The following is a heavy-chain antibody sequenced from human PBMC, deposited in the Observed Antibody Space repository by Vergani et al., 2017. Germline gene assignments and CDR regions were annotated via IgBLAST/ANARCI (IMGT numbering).Heavy chain of an antibody. CDR3: ARCTVTTYNYYGVDV. CDR1: GFTFQAFA. Sequence: EVQLVESRGVLVQPGGSLRLSCTASGFTFQAFAFHWVRQVSGRGLEWVSGIDRNYGVKNGNSFEGRFSISRDNAKKAVFLQMNSLRAEDTAVYYCARCTVTTYNYYGVDVWGQGTTVTVSS. CDR2: IDRNYGVK. D-gene: IGHD4-17*01. J-gene: IGHJ6*02. V-gene: IGHV3-20*04.